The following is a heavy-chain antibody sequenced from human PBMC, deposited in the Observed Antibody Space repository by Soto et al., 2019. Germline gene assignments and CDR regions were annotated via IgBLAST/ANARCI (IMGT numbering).Heavy chain of an antibody. D-gene: IGHD3-10*01. CDR2: ISSSGSTT. CDR3: AREKASYYGSGNYYNLDY. Sequence: PGGSLRLSCAASGFTFSDYYMSWVRQASGKGLEWVSYISSSGSTTYYADSVKGRFTISRDNTKTSLYLQMNSLRAEDTAVYYCAREKASYYGSGNYYNLDYWGQGTRVIVSS. CDR1: GFTFSDYY. V-gene: IGHV3-11*01. J-gene: IGHJ4*02.